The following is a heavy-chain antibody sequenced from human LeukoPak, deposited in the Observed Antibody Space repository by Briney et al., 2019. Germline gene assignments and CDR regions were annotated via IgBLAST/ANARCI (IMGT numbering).Heavy chain of an antibody. V-gene: IGHV1-69*05. J-gene: IGHJ4*02. D-gene: IGHD1-26*01. CDR2: IIPIFGTA. CDR1: GGTLSSYA. CDR3: ARGEWELLGDY. Sequence: VASVKVSCKASGGTLSSYAISWVRQAPGQGLEWMGGIIPIFGTANYAQKFQGRVTITTDESTSTAYMELSSLRSEDTAVYYCARGEWELLGDYWGQGTLVTVSS.